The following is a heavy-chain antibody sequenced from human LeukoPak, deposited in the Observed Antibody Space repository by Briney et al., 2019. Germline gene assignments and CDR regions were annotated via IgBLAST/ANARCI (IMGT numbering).Heavy chain of an antibody. CDR3: ARGSRNYYDSSGYYPA. CDR1: EFTFTSYS. V-gene: IGHV3-48*04. D-gene: IGHD3-22*01. J-gene: IGHJ4*02. Sequence: GSLRLSCAASEFTFTSYSMNWVRQAPGKGLEWVSFISSSGTTIYYADSVKGRFTISRDNAKNSLYLQMNSLRAEDTAVYYCARGSRNYYDSSGYYPAWGQGTLVTVSS. CDR2: ISSSGTTI.